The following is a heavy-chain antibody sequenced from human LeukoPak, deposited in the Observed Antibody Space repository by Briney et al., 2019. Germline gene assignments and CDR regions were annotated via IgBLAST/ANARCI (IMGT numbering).Heavy chain of an antibody. CDR1: GFTFSSYG. CDR2: ISYDGSNK. Sequence: GGSLRLSCAASGFTFSSYGMHWVRQAPGKGLEWVAVISYDGSNKYYADSVKGRFTISRDNSKNTLYLQMNSLRAEDTAVYYCAKDPRQQQLVPYYFDYWGQGTLVTVSS. CDR3: AKDPRQQQLVPYYFDY. V-gene: IGHV3-30*18. J-gene: IGHJ4*02. D-gene: IGHD6-13*01.